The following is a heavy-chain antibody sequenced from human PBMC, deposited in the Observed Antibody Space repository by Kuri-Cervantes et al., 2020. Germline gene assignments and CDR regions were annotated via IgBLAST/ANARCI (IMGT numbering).Heavy chain of an antibody. J-gene: IGHJ6*03. V-gene: IGHV3-21*03. CDR2: ISSSSSYI. CDR1: GFTFSSYS. Sequence: GGPLRLSCAASGFTFSSYSMNWVRQAPGKGLEWVSSISSSSSYIYYADSVKGRFTISRDNAKNSLYLQMNSLRAEDTAVYYCARDLSLWFGTSLSMDVWGKGTTVTVSS. CDR3: ARDLSLWFGTSLSMDV. D-gene: IGHD3-10*01.